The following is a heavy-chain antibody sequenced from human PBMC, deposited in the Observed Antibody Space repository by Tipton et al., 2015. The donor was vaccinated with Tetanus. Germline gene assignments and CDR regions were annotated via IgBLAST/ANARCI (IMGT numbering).Heavy chain of an antibody. V-gene: IGHV4-61*01. D-gene: IGHD5-12*01. J-gene: IGHJ4*02. CDR3: ARANNDYPKKGPFDY. Sequence: TLSLTCTVSGASIGRSSHYWTWIGQPPGKELEWVGYVYHSGLTNYHPSLKSRLTISVDSSKNQLSLNLRSVITADTAVYYCARANNDYPKKGPFDYWGQGILVTVSS. CDR1: GASIGRSSHY. CDR2: VYHSGLT.